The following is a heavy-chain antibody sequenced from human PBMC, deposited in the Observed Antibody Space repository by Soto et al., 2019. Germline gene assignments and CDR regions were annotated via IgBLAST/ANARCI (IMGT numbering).Heavy chain of an antibody. CDR3: ARDHLPRQQLASFRLGDYYYYYGMDV. CDR1: GGTFTTYS. J-gene: IGHJ6*02. Sequence: QVQLVQSGAEVKKPGSSVKVSCKASGGTFTTYSISWVRLAPGQGLEWMGRLTPMVDIPEYTQKFQGRVTITADKSTSTAYMELSSLTSEDTAIYFCARDHLPRQQLASFRLGDYYYYYGMDVWGQGTTVTVAS. D-gene: IGHD6-13*01. CDR2: LTPMVDIP. V-gene: IGHV1-69*08.